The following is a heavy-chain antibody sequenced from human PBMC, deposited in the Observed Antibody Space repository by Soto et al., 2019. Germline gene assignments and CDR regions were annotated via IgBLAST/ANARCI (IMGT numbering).Heavy chain of an antibody. Sequence: SVKVSCKASGFTFTSSAVQWVRQARGQRLEWIGWIVVGSGNTNYAQKFQERVTITRDMSTSTAYMELSSLRSEDTAVYYCAADDSSSSSEFYYYYYGMDVWGQGTTVTVSS. J-gene: IGHJ6*02. CDR3: AADDSSSSSEFYYYYYGMDV. D-gene: IGHD6-6*01. CDR1: GFTFTSSA. V-gene: IGHV1-58*01. CDR2: IVVGSGNT.